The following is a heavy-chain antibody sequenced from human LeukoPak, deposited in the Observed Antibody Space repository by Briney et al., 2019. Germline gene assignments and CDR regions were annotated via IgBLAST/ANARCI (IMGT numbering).Heavy chain of an antibody. CDR3: ARDRRYCSSTSCYSVWSWFDP. D-gene: IGHD2-2*02. J-gene: IGHJ5*02. V-gene: IGHV1-8*01. CDR2: MNPNSGNT. CDR1: RYTFTSYD. Sequence: ASVKVSCKASRYTFTSYDINWVRQATGQGLEWMGWMNPNSGNTGYAQKFQGRVTMTRNTSISTAYMELSSLRSEDTAVYYCARDRRYCSSTSCYSVWSWFDPWGQGTLVTVSS.